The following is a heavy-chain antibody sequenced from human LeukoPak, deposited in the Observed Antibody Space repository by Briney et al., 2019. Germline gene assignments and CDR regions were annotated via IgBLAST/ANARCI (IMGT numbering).Heavy chain of an antibody. V-gene: IGHV1-18*01. Sequence: GASVKVSCKASGYTFTSYGISWVRQAPGQGLEWMGWISAYNGNTNYAQKLQGRVTMTTDTSTSTAYMELRSLRSDDTAVYYCARIAGYCSSTSCYSLGYYMDVWGKGTTVTVSS. D-gene: IGHD2-2*02. CDR1: GYTFTSYG. CDR3: ARIAGYCSSTSCYSLGYYMDV. J-gene: IGHJ6*03. CDR2: ISAYNGNT.